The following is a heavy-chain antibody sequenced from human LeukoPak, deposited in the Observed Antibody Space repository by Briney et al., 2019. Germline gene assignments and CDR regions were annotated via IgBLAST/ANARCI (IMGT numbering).Heavy chain of an antibody. V-gene: IGHV5-51*01. CDR1: GHTFTNTW. Sequence: GESLKISCKGSGHTFTNTWIAWVRQKPGKGLEWMGLIYPDDSDTRYNPSFQGQVTISADKSISTAHLQWSSLKASDTALYYCARSAGHCTDGVCYSYNWFDPWGQGTLVTVSS. J-gene: IGHJ5*02. D-gene: IGHD2-8*01. CDR3: ARSAGHCTDGVCYSYNWFDP. CDR2: IYPDDSDT.